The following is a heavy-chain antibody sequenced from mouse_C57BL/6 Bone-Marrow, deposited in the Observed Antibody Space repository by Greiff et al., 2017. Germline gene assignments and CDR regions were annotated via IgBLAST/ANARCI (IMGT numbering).Heavy chain of an antibody. CDR1: GFNIKDDY. D-gene: IGHD1-1*01. CDR2: IDPENGDT. CDR3: TTGFTTVVYAMDY. J-gene: IGHJ4*01. V-gene: IGHV14-4*01. Sequence: EVQLVESGAELVRPGASVKLSCTASGFNIKDDYMHWVKQRPEQGLEWIGWIDPENGDTEYASKFQGKATITADTSSNTAYLQLSSLTSEDTAVYYCTTGFTTVVYAMDYWGQGTSVTVSS.